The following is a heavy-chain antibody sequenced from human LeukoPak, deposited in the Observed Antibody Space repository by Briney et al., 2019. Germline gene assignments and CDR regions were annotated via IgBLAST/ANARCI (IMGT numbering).Heavy chain of an antibody. CDR1: GGSISSYY. V-gene: IGHV4-59*01. CDR3: AREALSMMDYYGMDV. J-gene: IGHJ6*02. CDR2: IYYSGST. Sequence: SETLSLTCTVSGGSISSYYWSWIRQPPGKGLEWIGYIYYSGSTNYNPSLKSRVTISVDTSKNQFSLKLSSVTAADTAVYYCAREALSMMDYYGMDVWGQGTTVTVSS. D-gene: IGHD3-16*02.